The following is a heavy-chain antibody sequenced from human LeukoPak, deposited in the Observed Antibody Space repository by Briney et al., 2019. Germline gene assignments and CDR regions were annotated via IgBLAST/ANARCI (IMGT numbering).Heavy chain of an antibody. D-gene: IGHD1-26*01. CDR2: IHYSGTT. CDR3: ARGSAYSGTYTPDVFDV. V-gene: IGHV4-39*07. J-gene: IGHJ3*01. CDR1: GGSISSSTHY. Sequence: PSETLSLTCTVSGGSISSSTHYWGWIRQPPGKGLEWIASIHYSGTTYYNPSLDSRISTSVDTSKNQFSLRLSSVTAADTAVFYCARGSAYSGTYTPDVFDVWGQGTMVTVSS.